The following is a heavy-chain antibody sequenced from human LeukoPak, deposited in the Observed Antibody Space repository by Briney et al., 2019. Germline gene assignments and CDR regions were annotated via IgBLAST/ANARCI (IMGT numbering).Heavy chain of an antibody. CDR3: ARDRLKYYYDSRRYWYFDL. J-gene: IGHJ2*01. Sequence: GGSLRLSCAASGFTVSSNYMSWVRQAPGKGLEWVSVIYSGGSTYYADSVKGRFTISRDSSKNTLYLQMNSLRAEDTAVYYCARDRLKYYYDSRRYWYFDLWGRGTLVTVSS. CDR2: IYSGGST. CDR1: GFTVSSNY. D-gene: IGHD3-22*01. V-gene: IGHV3-53*01.